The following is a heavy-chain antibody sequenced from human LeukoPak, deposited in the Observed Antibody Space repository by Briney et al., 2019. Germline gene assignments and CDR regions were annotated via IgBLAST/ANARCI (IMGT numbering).Heavy chain of an antibody. J-gene: IGHJ4*02. CDR1: GFTFSDYY. CDR3: ASWVVGSSLDY. CDR2: ISSSGSTI. D-gene: IGHD2-15*01. V-gene: IGHV3-11*04. Sequence: GGSLRLSFAASGFTFSDYYMSWIRQAPGKGLEWVSYISSSGSTIYYADSVKGRFTISRDNAKNSLYLQMNSLRAEDTAVYYCASWVVGSSLDYWGQGTLVTVSS.